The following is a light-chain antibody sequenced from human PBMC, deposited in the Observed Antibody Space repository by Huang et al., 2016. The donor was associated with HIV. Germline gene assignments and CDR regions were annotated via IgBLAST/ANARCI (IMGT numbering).Light chain of an antibody. V-gene: IGKV3-20*01. J-gene: IGKJ2*01. Sequence: IVLTQSPGTLSLSPGERATLSCRASQSVSSSYLAWYQQKPGQAPRLLIDGASSRATGIPDRFSCSGSGTDFTLTISRLEPEDFAVYYCQQYGSSPRYTCGQGTKLEIK. CDR1: QSVSSSY. CDR2: GAS. CDR3: QQYGSSPRYT.